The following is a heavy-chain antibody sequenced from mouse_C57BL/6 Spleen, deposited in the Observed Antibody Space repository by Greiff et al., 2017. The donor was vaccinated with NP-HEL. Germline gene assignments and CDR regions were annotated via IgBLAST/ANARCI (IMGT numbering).Heavy chain of an antibody. J-gene: IGHJ4*01. V-gene: IGHV1-18*01. CDR2: INPNTGGT. D-gene: IGHD2-1*01. CDR1: GYTFTDYN. Sequence: EVQLQQSGPELVKPGASVKIPCKASGYTFTDYNMDWVKQSHGKSLEWIGDINPNTGGTIYNQKFKGKATLTVDKSSSTAYMELRSLTSEDTAVYYWARSDYGNYPYSMDYWGQGTSVTVSS. CDR3: ARSDYGNYPYSMDY.